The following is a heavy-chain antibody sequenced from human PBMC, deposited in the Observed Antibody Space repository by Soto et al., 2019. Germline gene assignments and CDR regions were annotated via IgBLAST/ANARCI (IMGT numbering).Heavy chain of an antibody. V-gene: IGHV3-66*01. CDR1: GFTVSRNY. Sequence: EVQLVESGGGLVQPGGSLRLSCAASGFTVSRNYMRWVRQAPGKGLEWVSVIYSGGSTYYADSVKGRFTISRDNSKNTLYLQMNSLRAEDTAVYYGAGQQLVWGGFDYWGQGTLVTVSS. CDR2: IYSGGST. CDR3: AGQQLVWGGFDY. J-gene: IGHJ4*02. D-gene: IGHD6-13*01.